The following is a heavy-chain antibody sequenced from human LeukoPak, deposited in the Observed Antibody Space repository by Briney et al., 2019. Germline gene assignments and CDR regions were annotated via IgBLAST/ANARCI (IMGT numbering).Heavy chain of an antibody. D-gene: IGHD1-1*01. CDR2: ITGSSSYI. CDR1: GFSFRSYS. CDR3: ARDRLEGGETFNS. Sequence: GGSLRLSCAASGFSFRSYSMDWVRLAPGKGLEWVSSITGSSSYISYADSVKGRFTISRDNAENSLFLQMNSLRPEDTAVYFCARDRLEGGETFNSWGQGTLVTVSS. V-gene: IGHV3-21*01. J-gene: IGHJ4*02.